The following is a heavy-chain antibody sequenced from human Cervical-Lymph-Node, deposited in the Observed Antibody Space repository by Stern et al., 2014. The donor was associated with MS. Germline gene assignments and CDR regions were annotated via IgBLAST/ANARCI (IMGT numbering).Heavy chain of an antibody. CDR3: AKVVLRRGSYSWFDP. Sequence: VHLVESGGGVIQPGTSLRLSCAASGFTFSSYGMHWVRQAPGKGLEWVAVIFYDGSTPYYADYVKGRFTISTDHSTNTLYLQMNSLRAEDAAVYYCAKVVLRRGSYSWFDPWGQGTLVTVSS. D-gene: IGHD3-10*01. J-gene: IGHJ5*02. CDR2: IFYDGSTP. V-gene: IGHV3-30*18. CDR1: GFTFSSYG.